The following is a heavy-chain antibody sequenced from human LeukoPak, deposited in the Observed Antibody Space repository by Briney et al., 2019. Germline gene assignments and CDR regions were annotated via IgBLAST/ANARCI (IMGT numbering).Heavy chain of an antibody. CDR2: ISYDGSNK. CDR1: GFTFIFYG. CDR3: TTDIGPLDY. V-gene: IGHV3-30*03. Sequence: GGSLRLSCAASGFTFIFYGMHWVRQAPGKGLEWVSVISYDGSNKFYADSVKGRFTISRDNSKNTLYLQMNSLRAEDTAVYYCTTDIGPLDYWGQGTLVTVSS. J-gene: IGHJ4*02.